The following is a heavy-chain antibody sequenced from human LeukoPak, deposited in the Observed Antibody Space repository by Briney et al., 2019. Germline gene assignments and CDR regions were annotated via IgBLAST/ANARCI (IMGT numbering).Heavy chain of an antibody. CDR3: ARSKTNIVVVVAVQYLYYFDY. D-gene: IGHD2-15*01. CDR1: GGSISSYY. Sequence: SETLSLTCTVSGGSISSYYWSWIRQPPGKGLEWIGEINHSGSTNYNPSLKSRVTISVDTSKNQFSLKLSSVTAADTAVYYCARSKTNIVVVVAVQYLYYFDYWGQGTLVTVSS. V-gene: IGHV4-34*01. J-gene: IGHJ4*02. CDR2: INHSGST.